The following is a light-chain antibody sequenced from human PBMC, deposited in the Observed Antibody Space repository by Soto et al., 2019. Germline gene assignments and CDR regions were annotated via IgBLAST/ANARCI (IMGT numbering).Light chain of an antibody. V-gene: IGLV2-14*01. CDR3: SSYTSGNTAVV. Sequence: QSALTQPASVSGSPGQSITISCTGTTGDVGDSNYVSWYKQHPGKAPKLIIYDVSDRPSGVSNRFSGSKSGNRASLTISGLQADDEADYYCSSYTSGNTAVVFGGGTKLTVL. J-gene: IGLJ2*01. CDR1: TGDVGDSNY. CDR2: DVS.